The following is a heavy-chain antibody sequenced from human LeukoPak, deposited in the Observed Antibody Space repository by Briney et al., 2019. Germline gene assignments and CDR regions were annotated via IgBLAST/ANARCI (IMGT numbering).Heavy chain of an antibody. CDR2: ISSSSSYI. Sequence: GGSLRLSCAASGSTFSSYSMNWVRQAPGKGLEWVSSISSSSSYIYYADSVKGRFTISRDNAKNSLYLQMNSLRAEDTAVYYCARDSNWNYVGVYNWFDPWGQGTLVTVSS. CDR3: ARDSNWNYVGVYNWFDP. J-gene: IGHJ5*02. CDR1: GSTFSSYS. D-gene: IGHD1-7*01. V-gene: IGHV3-21*01.